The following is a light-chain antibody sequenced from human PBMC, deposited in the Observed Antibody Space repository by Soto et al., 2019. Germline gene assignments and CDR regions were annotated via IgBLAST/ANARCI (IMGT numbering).Light chain of an antibody. Sequence: QSALTQPPSASGSPGQSVTISCTGTKNDIGVYDFVSWYQHHPGKAPRLIIYEVVQRPSGVPDRFSGSKSGNTASLTVSGLQAADEADYFCKSYARSNTHVFGSGTKLTVL. V-gene: IGLV2-8*01. CDR2: EVV. CDR3: KSYARSNTHV. CDR1: KNDIGVYDF. J-gene: IGLJ1*01.